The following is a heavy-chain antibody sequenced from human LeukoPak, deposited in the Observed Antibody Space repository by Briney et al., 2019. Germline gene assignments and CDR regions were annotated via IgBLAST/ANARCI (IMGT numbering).Heavy chain of an antibody. V-gene: IGHV4-34*01. CDR3: ARGLRYGSSWYYLFDY. J-gene: IGHJ4*02. D-gene: IGHD6-13*01. Sequence: SETLSLTCAVYGGSFSGYYWSWIRQPPGKGLEWIGEINHSGSTNYNPSLKSRVTISVDASKNQFSLKLSSVTAADTAVYYCARGLRYGSSWYYLFDYWGQGTLVTVSS. CDR1: GGSFSGYY. CDR2: INHSGST.